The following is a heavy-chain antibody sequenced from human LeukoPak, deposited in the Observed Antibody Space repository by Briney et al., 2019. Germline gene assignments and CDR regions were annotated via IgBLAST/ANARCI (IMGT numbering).Heavy chain of an antibody. CDR3: AKSTAPCSRGSSYSALES. CDR1: GFTFRSYV. Sequence: GGSLRLSCAASGFTFRSYVMSWVRLAPGKGLEWVSGLNTDGAWIYYADSVKGRFTISRDNSENTLYLQMNSLRVEDTAIYYRAKSTAPCSRGSSYSALESWGQGTLVTVSS. CDR2: LNTDGAWI. V-gene: IGHV3-23*01. D-gene: IGHD2-15*01. J-gene: IGHJ4*02.